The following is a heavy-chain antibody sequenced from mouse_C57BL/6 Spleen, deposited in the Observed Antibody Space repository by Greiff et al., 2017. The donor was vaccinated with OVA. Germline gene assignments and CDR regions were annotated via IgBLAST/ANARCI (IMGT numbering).Heavy chain of an antibody. Sequence: QVQLQQSGPGLVQPSQSLSITCTVSGFSLPSYGVHWVRQPPGKGLEWLGVIWSGGSTDYNAAFISRLSISKDNSKSQVFFKMNSLQADDTAIYYCAKKGTEGDYAMDYWGQGTSVTVSS. D-gene: IGHD3-3*01. CDR2: IWSGGST. V-gene: IGHV2-4*01. J-gene: IGHJ4*01. CDR3: AKKGTEGDYAMDY. CDR1: GFSLPSYG.